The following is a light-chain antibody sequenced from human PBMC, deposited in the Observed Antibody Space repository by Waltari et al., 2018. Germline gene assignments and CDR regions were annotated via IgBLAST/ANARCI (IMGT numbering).Light chain of an antibody. CDR1: SSDVGGYNY. CDR2: DVS. V-gene: IGLV2-11*01. J-gene: IGLJ2*01. Sequence: QSALTQPRSVSGSPGQSVTISCTGTSSDVGGYNYVSWYQQHPGKAPKLMSYDVSKRPSGVPDRFSGSKSGNTASLTISGLQAEDEADYYCCSYAGSYTPHVVFGGGTKLTVL. CDR3: CSYAGSYTPHVV.